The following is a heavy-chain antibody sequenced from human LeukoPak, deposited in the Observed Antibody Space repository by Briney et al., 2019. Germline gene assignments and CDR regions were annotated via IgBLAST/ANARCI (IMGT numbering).Heavy chain of an antibody. D-gene: IGHD3-10*01. CDR2: IYYSGST. V-gene: IGHV4-31*03. CDR1: GGSISSGGYY. Sequence: SETLSLTCTVSGGSISSGGYYWSWIRQHPGKGLGWIGYIYYSGSTYYNPSLKSRVTISVDTSKNQFSLKLSSVTAADTAVYYCARVTVAYYYGSGSLNWFDPWGQGTLVTVSS. J-gene: IGHJ5*02. CDR3: ARVTVAYYYGSGSLNWFDP.